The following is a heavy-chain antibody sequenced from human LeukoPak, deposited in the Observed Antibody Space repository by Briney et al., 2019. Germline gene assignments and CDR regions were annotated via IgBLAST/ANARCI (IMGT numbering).Heavy chain of an antibody. CDR1: GFTLSSYG. D-gene: IGHD2/OR15-2a*01. CDR3: AKDRYFFSDY. J-gene: IGHJ4*02. CDR2: ISGSGGST. Sequence: GGSLRLSCAASGFTLSSYGMSWVRQAPGKGLEWVSGISGSGGSTYYADSVKGRFTISRDNSKNTLYLQMNSLRAEDTAVYYCAKDRYFFSDYWGQGTLVTVSS. V-gene: IGHV3-23*01.